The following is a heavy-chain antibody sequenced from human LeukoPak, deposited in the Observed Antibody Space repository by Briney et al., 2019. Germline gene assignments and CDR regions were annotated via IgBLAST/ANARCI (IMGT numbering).Heavy chain of an antibody. D-gene: IGHD3-22*01. CDR3: ARVRGDYYDSSGYYPPAYFDY. CDR1: GFTVSSNY. V-gene: IGHV3-53*04. Sequence: PGGSLRLSCAASGFTVSSNYLSWVRQAPGKGLEWVSVIYSGGSTYYADSVKGRFTISRHNSKNTLYLQMNSLRAEDTAVYYCARVRGDYYDSSGYYPPAYFDYWGQGTLVTVSS. J-gene: IGHJ4*02. CDR2: IYSGGST.